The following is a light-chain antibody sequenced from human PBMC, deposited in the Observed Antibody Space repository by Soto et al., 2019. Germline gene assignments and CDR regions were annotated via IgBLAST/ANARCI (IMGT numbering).Light chain of an antibody. J-gene: IGLJ1*01. CDR1: SSDVGAYNH. Sequence: QSALTQPASVSGSPGQSITISCTGTSSDVGAYNHVAWYQQHPGKAPKFMIYEVSNRPSGVSNRFSGSKSGNTASLTISGLQAEDEADYYCISNTGSSTSYVFGTGTKVTVL. V-gene: IGLV2-14*01. CDR3: ISNTGSSTSYV. CDR2: EVS.